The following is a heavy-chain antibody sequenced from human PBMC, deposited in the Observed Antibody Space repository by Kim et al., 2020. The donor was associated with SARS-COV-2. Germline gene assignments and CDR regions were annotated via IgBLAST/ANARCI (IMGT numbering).Heavy chain of an antibody. CDR2: SDGSST. CDR3: VREPAS. J-gene: IGHJ5*02. V-gene: IGHV3-11*01. Sequence: SDGSSTEKAASVNGRFTISRDNAKKSLSLQMNRLTPEDTAVYYCVREPASWGQGTLVTVSS.